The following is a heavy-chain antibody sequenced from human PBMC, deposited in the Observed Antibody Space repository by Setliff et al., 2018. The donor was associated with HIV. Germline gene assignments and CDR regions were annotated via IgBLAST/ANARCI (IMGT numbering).Heavy chain of an antibody. CDR3: NIYYYYYMDV. CDR2: INHSGST. V-gene: IGHV4-34*01. CDR1: GGYFTTYY. J-gene: IGHJ6*03. Sequence: PSETLSLTCTVYGGYFTTYYWSWIRQPPGKGLEWIGEINHSGSTNYNPSLKSRVTMSVDTSKNQFSLKLSSVTAADTAVYYCNIYYYYYMDVWGKGTTVTVSS.